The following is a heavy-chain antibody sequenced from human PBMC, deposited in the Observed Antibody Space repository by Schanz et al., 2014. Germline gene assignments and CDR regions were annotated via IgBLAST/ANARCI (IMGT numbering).Heavy chain of an antibody. CDR3: AKDGSWMAGYFDY. CDR2: IYSGGST. J-gene: IGHJ4*02. CDR1: GFSFSDYG. V-gene: IGHV3-NL1*01. Sequence: QVQLVESGGGVVQPGRSLRLSCAGSGFSFSDYGMHWVRQAPGKGLEWVSVIYSGGSTYYADSVKGRFTISRDNSKNTLYLQMNSLRAEDTALFYCAKDGSWMAGYFDYWGQGTLVTVSS. D-gene: IGHD6-13*01.